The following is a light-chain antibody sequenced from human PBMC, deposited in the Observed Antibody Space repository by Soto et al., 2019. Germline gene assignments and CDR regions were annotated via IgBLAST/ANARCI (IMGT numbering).Light chain of an antibody. J-gene: IGLJ2*01. CDR1: SSNIVSNT. CDR2: SNN. Sequence: QSVLTQSPSASGTPGQRVTISCSGSSSNIVSNTVNWYQQLTGTAPRLLIYSNNQRPSGVPDRFSGSKSGTSASLAISGLQSEDEADYYCAAWDDSLNGPVFGGGTQLTVL. V-gene: IGLV1-44*01. CDR3: AAWDDSLNGPV.